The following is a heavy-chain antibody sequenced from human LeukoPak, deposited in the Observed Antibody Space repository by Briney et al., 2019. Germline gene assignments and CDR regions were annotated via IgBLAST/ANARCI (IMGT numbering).Heavy chain of an antibody. V-gene: IGHV1-69*01. D-gene: IGHD1-26*01. J-gene: IGHJ4*02. Sequence: SVKVSCKASGGTFSGYSINWVRQAPGQGLEWMGGVIPLFETANYAQKFQGRVTITADESTNTAYMALTSLRSEDTAVYYCARANRGRKWELMGEYFDYWGQGTLVTVSS. CDR2: VIPLFETA. CDR3: ARANRGRKWELMGEYFDY. CDR1: GGTFSGYS.